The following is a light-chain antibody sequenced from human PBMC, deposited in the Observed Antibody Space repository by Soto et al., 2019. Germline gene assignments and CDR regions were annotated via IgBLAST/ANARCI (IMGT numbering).Light chain of an antibody. CDR1: QSVSSSY. J-gene: IGKJ1*01. Sequence: EIVLTQSPGTLSLSPGERATLSCRASQSVSSSYLAWYQQKPGQAPRLLIYGASSRPTGIPDRLSGSGSGTDFTLTISRLEPEDFAVYYCQQYGSAPRTFGQGTKVEIK. V-gene: IGKV3-20*01. CDR2: GAS. CDR3: QQYGSAPRT.